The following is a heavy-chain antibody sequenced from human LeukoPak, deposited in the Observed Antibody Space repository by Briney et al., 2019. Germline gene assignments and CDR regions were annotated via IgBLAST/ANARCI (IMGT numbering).Heavy chain of an antibody. D-gene: IGHD6-25*01. CDR2: INHSGST. V-gene: IGHV4-34*01. CDR3: ARGRGYADY. CDR1: GGSFSGYY. J-gene: IGHJ4*02. Sequence: SETLSLTCAVYGGSFSGYYWSWIRQPPGKGLEWIGEINHSGSTNYNPSLKSRVTISVDTSKNQFSLKLTSVTSEDTAVYYCARGRGYADYWGQGALVTVSS.